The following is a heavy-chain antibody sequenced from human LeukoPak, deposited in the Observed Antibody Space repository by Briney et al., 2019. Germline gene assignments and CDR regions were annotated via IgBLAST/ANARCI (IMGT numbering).Heavy chain of an antibody. Sequence: GGSLRLSCVASGLNFDDSAMHWVRQAPGKGLEWVSLISADGGSTFSADSVKGRFSISRDNSKNSLYLQMNSLRSEDTAMYYCAKESGKFDYWGQGTLVAASS. J-gene: IGHJ4*02. CDR3: AKESGKFDY. V-gene: IGHV3-43*02. CDR2: ISADGGST. CDR1: GLNFDDSA.